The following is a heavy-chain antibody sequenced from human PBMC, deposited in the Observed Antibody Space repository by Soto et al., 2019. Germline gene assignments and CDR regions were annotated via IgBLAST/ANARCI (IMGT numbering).Heavy chain of an antibody. CDR3: AKDPQYGDSKTPGYYYYGMDV. CDR1: GFTFSNYA. Sequence: QTGGSLRLSCAASGFTFSNYAINWVRQAPGKGLEWVSAISSSGISTNYADSVKGRFTISRDNSKNTLYLQMSSLRADDTAVYYCAKDPQYGDSKTPGYYYYGMDVWGQGTTVTVSS. CDR2: ISSSGIST. D-gene: IGHD4-17*01. J-gene: IGHJ6*02. V-gene: IGHV3-23*01.